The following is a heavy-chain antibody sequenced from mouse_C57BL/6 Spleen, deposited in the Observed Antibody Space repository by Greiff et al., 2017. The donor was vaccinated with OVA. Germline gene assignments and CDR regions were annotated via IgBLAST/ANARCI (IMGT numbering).Heavy chain of an antibody. CDR2: IYPGSGST. J-gene: IGHJ1*03. Sequence: QVQLQQPGAELVKPGASVKMSCKASGYTFTSYWITWVKQRPGQGLEWIGDIYPGSGSTNYNEKFKSKATLTVDTSSSTAYMQLSSLTSEDSAVYYCARPYSKDWYFDVWGTGTTVTVSS. D-gene: IGHD2-5*01. V-gene: IGHV1-55*01. CDR1: GYTFTSYW. CDR3: ARPYSKDWYFDV.